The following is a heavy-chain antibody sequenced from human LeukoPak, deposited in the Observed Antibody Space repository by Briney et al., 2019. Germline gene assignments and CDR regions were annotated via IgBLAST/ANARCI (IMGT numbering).Heavy chain of an antibody. CDR2: VTTSTGNP. Sequence: ASVKVSCKASGYTFTGYSINWLRQAPGQGLEWMGWVTTSTGNPTYAQGFTGRFVFSLDTSVSTIYLHINSLKAEDTAVYYCARDASTINFDYWGQGTLVTVSS. CDR1: GYTFTGYS. J-gene: IGHJ4*02. D-gene: IGHD5/OR15-5a*01. CDR3: ARDASTINFDY. V-gene: IGHV7-4-1*02.